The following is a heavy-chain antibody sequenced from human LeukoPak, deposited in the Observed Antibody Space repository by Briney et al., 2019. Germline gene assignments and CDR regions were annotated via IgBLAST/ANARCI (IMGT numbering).Heavy chain of an antibody. CDR3: ARDRLTHDAIAI. Sequence: GGSLRLSFAASGFTFNSYWRHWVRQAPGKGLVWVSRISSCGRGTSDADFTKGRFTISRDNSTNTLYMQMNSLRAEATDMYSCARDRLTHDAIAIWGPGRTLTVSS. CDR2: ISSCGRGT. V-gene: IGHV3-74*01. CDR1: GFTFNSYW. D-gene: IGHD2-15*01. J-gene: IGHJ3*02.